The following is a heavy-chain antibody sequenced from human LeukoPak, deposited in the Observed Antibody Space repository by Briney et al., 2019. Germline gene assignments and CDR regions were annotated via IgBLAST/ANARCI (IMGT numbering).Heavy chain of an antibody. Sequence: GRSLRLSCAASGFTFSSYAMHWVRQAPGKGLEWVAVISYDGSNKYYADSVKGRFPISRDNSKNTLYLQMNSLRAEDTAVYYCARDIGYSRGLDYWGQGTLVTVSS. CDR3: ARDIGYSRGLDY. V-gene: IGHV3-30*01. J-gene: IGHJ4*02. CDR2: ISYDGSNK. CDR1: GFTFSSYA. D-gene: IGHD6-13*01.